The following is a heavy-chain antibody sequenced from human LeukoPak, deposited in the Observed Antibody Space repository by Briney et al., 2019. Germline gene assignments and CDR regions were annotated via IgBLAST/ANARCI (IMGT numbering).Heavy chain of an antibody. CDR2: IKQDGSEK. D-gene: IGHD1-26*01. CDR3: ARDPDSESYAHQFDY. CDR1: GFTFSSYW. Sequence: GGSLRLSCAASGFTFSSYWMSWVRQAPGKGLEWVANIKQDGSEKYYVDSVKGRFTISRDNAKNSLYLQMNSLRAEDTAVYYCARDPDSESYAHQFDYWGQGTLVTVSS. J-gene: IGHJ4*02. V-gene: IGHV3-7*01.